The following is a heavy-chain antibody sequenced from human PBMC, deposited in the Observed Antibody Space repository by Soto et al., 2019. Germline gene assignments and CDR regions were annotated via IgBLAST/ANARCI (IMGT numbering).Heavy chain of an antibody. J-gene: IGHJ4*02. D-gene: IGHD5-12*01. CDR2: INAGNGDT. Sequence: ASVKVSCKASGYTFSSYAMHWVRQAPGERLEWMGWINAGNGDTKYSQKFLGRITITRDTSANTAYMDLSSLRSEDTAVYYCARSLDSGYGVNYIDYWGQGTLVTVSS. CDR3: ARSLDSGYGVNYIDY. V-gene: IGHV1-3*01. CDR1: GYTFSSYA.